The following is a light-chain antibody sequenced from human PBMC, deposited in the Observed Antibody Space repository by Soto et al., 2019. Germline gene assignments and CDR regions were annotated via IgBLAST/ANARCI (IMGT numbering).Light chain of an antibody. CDR3: QQYGSSRWT. J-gene: IGKJ1*01. Sequence: EIVLMQAPGTLSLSTGERATLSCRASQSVSSIYLAWYQQKPGQAPRLLIYGASSRATGIPDRFSGSGSGTDFTLTISRLEPEDFAVYYCQQYGSSRWTFGQGTKV. V-gene: IGKV3-20*01. CDR1: QSVSSIY. CDR2: GAS.